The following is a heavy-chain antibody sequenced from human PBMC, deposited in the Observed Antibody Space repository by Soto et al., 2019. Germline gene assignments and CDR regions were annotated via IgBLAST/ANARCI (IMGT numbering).Heavy chain of an antibody. CDR3: AKRTGDDYGDYYYGMDV. Sequence: GGSLRLSFAASGFTVSSNYMSWVRQAPGKGLEWVSVIYSGGSTYYADSVKGRFTISRDNSKNTLYLQMNSLRPEDTAVYYCAKRTGDDYGDYYYGMDVWGQGT. CDR2: IYSGGST. CDR1: GFTVSSNY. J-gene: IGHJ6*02. V-gene: IGHV3-66*01. D-gene: IGHD4-17*01.